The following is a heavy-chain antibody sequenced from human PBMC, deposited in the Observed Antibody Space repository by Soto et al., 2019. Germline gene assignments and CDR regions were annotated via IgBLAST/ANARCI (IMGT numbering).Heavy chain of an antibody. Sequence: SCAASGFAFSTYAMTWVRQAPGKGLEWVSVISGIGGSSYYAASVKGRFTISRDNSKNTLFLQMNGLRAEDTAVYYCAKVTKRAAAGRYEYYKYGMDVWGQGTTVTV. CDR2: ISGIGGSS. J-gene: IGHJ6*02. D-gene: IGHD6-13*01. CDR3: AKVTKRAAAGRYEYYKYGMDV. V-gene: IGHV3-23*01. CDR1: GFAFSTYA.